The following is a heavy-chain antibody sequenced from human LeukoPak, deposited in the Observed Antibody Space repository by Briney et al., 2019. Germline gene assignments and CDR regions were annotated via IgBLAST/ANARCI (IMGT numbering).Heavy chain of an antibody. J-gene: IGHJ4*02. D-gene: IGHD6-13*01. V-gene: IGHV4-39*01. CDR2: IYYSGST. CDR1: GGSISSSSYY. Sequence: PSETLSLTCTVSGGSISSSSYYWGWIRQPPGKGLEWIGSIYYSGSTYYNPSLKSRVTISVDTSKNQFSLKLSSVTAADTAVYYCASHLRKAAASPFDYWGQGTLVTVSS. CDR3: ASHLRKAAASPFDY.